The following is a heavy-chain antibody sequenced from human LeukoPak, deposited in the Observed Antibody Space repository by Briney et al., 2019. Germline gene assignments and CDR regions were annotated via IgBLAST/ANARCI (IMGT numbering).Heavy chain of an antibody. CDR2: ISAYNGNT. CDR1: GYTFTSYG. J-gene: IGHJ4*02. D-gene: IGHD3-22*01. Sequence: GASVKVSCKASGYTFTSYGISWVRQAPGQGLEWMGWISAYNGNTNYAQKLQGRVTMTTDTSTSTAYMELRSLRSDDTAVYYCARDARVAFYYYDSSGYNDYWGQGTLVTVSS. V-gene: IGHV1-18*01. CDR3: ARDARVAFYYYDSSGYNDY.